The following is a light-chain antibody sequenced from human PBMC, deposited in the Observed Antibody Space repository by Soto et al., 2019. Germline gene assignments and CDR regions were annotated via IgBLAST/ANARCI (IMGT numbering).Light chain of an antibody. CDR2: GAS. CDR1: QSVSSSY. Sequence: EIVLTQSPGTLSLSPGERATLSCRASQSVSSSYLAWYQQKPGQAPRLLIYGASSRATGIPDRFSGSGSGTDFTLPISRLEPEDSAVYYCQQYGSSPGTFGQGTKVEIK. J-gene: IGKJ1*01. CDR3: QQYGSSPGT. V-gene: IGKV3-20*01.